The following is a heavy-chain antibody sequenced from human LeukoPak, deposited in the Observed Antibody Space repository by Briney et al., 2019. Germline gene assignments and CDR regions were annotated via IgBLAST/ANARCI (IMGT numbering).Heavy chain of an antibody. D-gene: IGHD1-1*01. Sequence: GGSLRLSCTASGFTFGDYAMSWIRQAPGKGLEWVGFIRSKAYGETADYAASVKGRFTISRDDSKAIAYLQMNSLKTEDTAVYHCTRDRGAYNLYDYWGQGTLVAVSS. J-gene: IGHJ4*02. CDR2: IRSKAYGETA. CDR3: TRDRGAYNLYDY. CDR1: GFTFGDYA. V-gene: IGHV3-49*03.